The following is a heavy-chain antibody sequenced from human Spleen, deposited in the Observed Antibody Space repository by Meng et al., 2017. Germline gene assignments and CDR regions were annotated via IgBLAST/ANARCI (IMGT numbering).Heavy chain of an antibody. CDR2: IYYRGST. Sequence: GSLRLSCTVSGGSITTFYWNWIRQPPGKGLEWIGSIYYRGSTNNNPSLKSRVTISIDKSKNQFSLKLSSVTPEDTAVYYCARDIGTTFDYWGQGTLVTVSS. CDR3: ARDIGTTFDY. D-gene: IGHD1-1*01. J-gene: IGHJ4*02. CDR1: GGSITTFY. V-gene: IGHV4-59*01.